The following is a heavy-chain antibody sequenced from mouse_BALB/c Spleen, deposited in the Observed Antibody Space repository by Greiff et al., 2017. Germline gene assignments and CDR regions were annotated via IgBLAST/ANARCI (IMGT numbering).Heavy chain of an antibody. D-gene: IGHD2-14*01. CDR2: IYPGDGDT. CDR1: GYTFTSYW. J-gene: IGHJ3*01. Sequence: QVQLKESGAELARPGASVQLSCKASGYTFTSYWMQWVKQRPGQGLEWIGAIYPGDGDTRYTQKFKGKATLTADKSSSTAYMQLSSLASEDSAVYYCARGNRYGSFAYWGQGTLVTVSA. CDR3: ARGNRYGSFAY. V-gene: IGHV1-87*01.